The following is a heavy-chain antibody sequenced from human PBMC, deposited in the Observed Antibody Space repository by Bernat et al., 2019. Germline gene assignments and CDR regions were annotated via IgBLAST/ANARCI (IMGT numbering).Heavy chain of an antibody. CDR3: ARPAYCGGDCSYYYYYMDV. V-gene: IGHV5-10-1*03. J-gene: IGHJ6*03. D-gene: IGHD2-21*01. CDR1: GYSFTSNW. CDR2: IDPSDSYT. Sequence: EVQLVQSGAEVKKPGESLRISCKGSGYSFTSNWISWVRQMSGKGLEWMGRIDPSDSYTNYSPSFQGHVTISADKSISTAYLQWSSLKASDTAMYYCARPAYCGGDCSYYYYYMDVWGKGTTVTVSS.